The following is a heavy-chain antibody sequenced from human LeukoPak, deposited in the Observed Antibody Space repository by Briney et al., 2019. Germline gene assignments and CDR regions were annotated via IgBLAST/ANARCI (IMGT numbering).Heavy chain of an antibody. CDR3: ARGVVRVIVVVISTCPDY. V-gene: IGHV3-30*04. Sequence: PGGSLRLSCAASGFTFSSYAMHWVRQAPGKGLEWVAVISYDGSNKYYADSVKGRFTISRDNSKNTLYLQMNSLRAEDTAVYYCARGVVRVIVVVISTCPDYWGQGTLVTVSS. J-gene: IGHJ4*02. CDR1: GFTFSSYA. D-gene: IGHD3-22*01. CDR2: ISYDGSNK.